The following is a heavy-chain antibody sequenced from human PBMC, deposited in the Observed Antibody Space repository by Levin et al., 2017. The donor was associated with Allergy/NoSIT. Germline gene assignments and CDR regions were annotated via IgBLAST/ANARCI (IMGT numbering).Heavy chain of an antibody. CDR2: INYSGGST. J-gene: IGHJ1*01. Sequence: GGSLRLSCAASGFTYSTYAMSWVRQAPGKGLEWVSTINYSGGSTYYADSVKGRLTISRDNSKNTLWLQMNSLRSEDTAVYYCAKYSGSSGVEYFQHWGQGTLVTVSS. V-gene: IGHV3-23*01. CDR3: AKYSGSSGVEYFQH. CDR1: GFTYSTYA. D-gene: IGHD1-26*01.